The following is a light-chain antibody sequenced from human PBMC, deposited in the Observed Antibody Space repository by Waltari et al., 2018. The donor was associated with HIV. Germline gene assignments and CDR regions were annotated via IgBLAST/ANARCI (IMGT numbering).Light chain of an antibody. CDR2: WAS. CDR1: QSVLYSSNNKNY. V-gene: IGKV4-1*01. CDR3: QQYYSTPPLT. J-gene: IGKJ4*01. Sequence: DIVMTQSPDSLVVSLGERATINCKSSQSVLYSSNNKNYLAWYQQKPGQPPKLLIYWASTRESGVPDRFSGSGSGTEFTLTISSLQAEDVAVYYCQQYYSTPPLTFGGGTKVEIK.